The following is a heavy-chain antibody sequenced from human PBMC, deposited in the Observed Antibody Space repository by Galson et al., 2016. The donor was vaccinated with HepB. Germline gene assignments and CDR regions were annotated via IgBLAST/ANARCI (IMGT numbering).Heavy chain of an antibody. CDR1: GYTFTSHS. CDR2: ISTYNGDT. CDR3: ARGYYDFLTNYYKVDY. J-gene: IGHJ4*02. V-gene: IGHV1-18*01. D-gene: IGHD3-9*01. Sequence: SVKVSCKASGYTFTSHSIDWVRQAPGQGLEWMGLISTYNGDTNYVQNLQGRVTMTRDTSTSTAYMELRSLRSDDTAVYYCARGYYDFLTNYYKVDYWGQGTLVTVSS.